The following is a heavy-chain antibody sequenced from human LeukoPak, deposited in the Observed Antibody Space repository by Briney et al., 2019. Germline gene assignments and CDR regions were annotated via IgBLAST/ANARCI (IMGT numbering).Heavy chain of an antibody. CDR3: ARDPTYYLRYGYFDF. CDR2: ISSSSSYI. J-gene: IGHJ4*02. D-gene: IGHD1-26*01. V-gene: IGHV3-21*01. CDR1: GFTFDDYA. Sequence: GGSLRLSCKVSGFTFDDYAMHWVRHTPGKGLEWVSSISSSSSYIYYADSVKGRFTISRDNAKNSVYLQMNSLRAEDTAVYYCARDPTYYLRYGYFDFWGQGILVTVSS.